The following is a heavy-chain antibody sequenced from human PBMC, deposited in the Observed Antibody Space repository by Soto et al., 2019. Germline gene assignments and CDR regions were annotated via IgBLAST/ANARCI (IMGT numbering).Heavy chain of an antibody. V-gene: IGHV4-4*02. Sequence: SETLSLTCAVSGGSISSSNWWSWVRQPPGKGLEWIGEIYHSGSTNYNPSLKSRVTISVDKSKNQFSLKLSSVTAADTAVYYCARDTAQLLSLSDAFDIWGQGTMVTVSS. J-gene: IGHJ3*02. CDR3: ARDTAQLLSLSDAFDI. CDR2: IYHSGST. D-gene: IGHD2-2*01. CDR1: GGSISSSNW.